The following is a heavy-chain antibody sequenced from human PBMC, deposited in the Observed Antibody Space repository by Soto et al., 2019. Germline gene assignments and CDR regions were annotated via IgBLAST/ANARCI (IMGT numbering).Heavy chain of an antibody. CDR3: AKDKWEPRNYYYYYGMDV. D-gene: IGHD1-26*01. J-gene: IGHJ6*02. Sequence: SGGGVVQPGRSLRLSCAASGFTFSSYGMHWVRQAPGKGLEWVAVISYDGSNKYYADSVKGRFTISRDNSKNTLYLQMNSLRAEDTAVYYCAKDKWEPRNYYYYYGMDVWGQGTTVTVSS. V-gene: IGHV3-30*18. CDR2: ISYDGSNK. CDR1: GFTFSSYG.